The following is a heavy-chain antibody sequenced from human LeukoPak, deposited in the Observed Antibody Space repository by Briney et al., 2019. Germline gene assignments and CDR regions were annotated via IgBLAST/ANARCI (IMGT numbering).Heavy chain of an antibody. Sequence: GGSLRLSCAASGFTFSTYWMHWVRQAPGKGLVWVSRITPDGSSTSHADSVKGRCTISRDNAKNTLYLQMNSLRTEDTAVYYCARGDSTLGDYWGQGALVTVSS. CDR3: ARGDSTLGDY. D-gene: IGHD2-21*02. CDR1: GFTFSTYW. J-gene: IGHJ4*02. CDR2: ITPDGSST. V-gene: IGHV3-74*01.